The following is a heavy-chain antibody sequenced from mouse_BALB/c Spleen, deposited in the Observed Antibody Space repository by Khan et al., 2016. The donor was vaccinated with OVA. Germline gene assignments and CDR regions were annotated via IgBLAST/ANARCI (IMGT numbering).Heavy chain of an antibody. Sequence: EVELVESGGGLVKPGGSLKLSCAASGFTFSSYAMSWVRQSPEKRLEWVAEISSGGSYTYYPDTVTGRFTISRDNAKNTLYLEMSSLRSEDTAMYYSARLLRRPAWFAYWGQGTLVTVSA. D-gene: IGHD1-1*01. CDR1: GFTFSSYA. CDR2: ISSGGSYT. V-gene: IGHV5-9-4*01. J-gene: IGHJ3*01. CDR3: ARLLRRPAWFAY.